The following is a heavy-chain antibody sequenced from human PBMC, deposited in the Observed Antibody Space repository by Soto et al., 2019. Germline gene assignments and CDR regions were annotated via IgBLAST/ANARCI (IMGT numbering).Heavy chain of an antibody. D-gene: IGHD5-12*01. J-gene: IGHJ5*02. Sequence: VASVKVSCKASGYTFTSYYMHWVRQAPGQGLEWMGIINPSGGSTSYAQKFKGRVTMTRDTSTSTVYMELSSLRSEDTAVYYCARAGDIVATITAARSRFDPRGQGTMVTVSS. CDR2: INPSGGST. CDR1: GYTFTSYY. V-gene: IGHV1-46*01. CDR3: ARAGDIVATITAARSRFDP.